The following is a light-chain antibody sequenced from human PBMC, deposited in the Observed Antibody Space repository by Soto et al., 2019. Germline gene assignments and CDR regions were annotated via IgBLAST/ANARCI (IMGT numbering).Light chain of an antibody. J-gene: IGLJ1*01. CDR1: SSNIGAGYD. V-gene: IGLV1-40*01. Sequence: QSVLTQPPSVSGAPGQRVTISCTGSSSNIGAGYDVHWYQQLPGTAPKLLIYGNSNRPSGVPDRFSGSKSGTSASLAITGLHAEDEAEDYCQSYDSSLSGYVFGTGTKLTVL. CDR2: GNS. CDR3: QSYDSSLSGYV.